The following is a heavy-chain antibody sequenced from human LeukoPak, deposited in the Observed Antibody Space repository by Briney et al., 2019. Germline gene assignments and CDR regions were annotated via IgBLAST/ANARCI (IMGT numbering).Heavy chain of an antibody. J-gene: IGHJ4*02. D-gene: IGHD3-10*01. Sequence: TSETLSLTCTVSGGSISSYYWSWIRQPPGKGLEWIGYIYYSGSTNYNPYLKRRVTISVDTSNNQFSLKLSSVTAAGTVVYYCARQGVRGVPDYWGQGTLVTVSS. CDR3: ARQGVRGVPDY. V-gene: IGHV4-59*08. CDR2: IYYSGST. CDR1: GGSISSYY.